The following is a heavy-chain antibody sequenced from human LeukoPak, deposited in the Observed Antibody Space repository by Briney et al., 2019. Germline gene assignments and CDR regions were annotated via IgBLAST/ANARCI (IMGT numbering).Heavy chain of an antibody. CDR2: IYYSGGT. Sequence: PSETLSLTCTVSGGSISSYYWSWIRQPPGKGLEWIGYIYYSGGTNYNPSFKSRVTISVDTSKNQFSLKLSSVTAADTAVYYCARGRVHLDYWGQGTLVTVSS. CDR3: ARGRVHLDY. J-gene: IGHJ4*02. CDR1: GGSISSYY. D-gene: IGHD3-10*01. V-gene: IGHV4-59*01.